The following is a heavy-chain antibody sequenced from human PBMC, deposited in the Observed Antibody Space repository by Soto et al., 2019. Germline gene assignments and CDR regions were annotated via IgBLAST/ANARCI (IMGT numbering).Heavy chain of an antibody. CDR3: VKDRDSNTWPSRDV. CDR1: GYTFTRNG. CDR2: ISPNSGNI. J-gene: IGHJ6*01. Sequence: QVHLVQSGAEVKKPGASVNVSCKTSGYTFTRNGISWVRQAPGQGLEWMGWISPNSGNIKYAQKPQGRVIMTTDTSASTAYMALRSLTSDATAVYYCVKDRDSNTWPSRDVWGPGTTVTVSS. D-gene: IGHD3-22*01. V-gene: IGHV1-18*01.